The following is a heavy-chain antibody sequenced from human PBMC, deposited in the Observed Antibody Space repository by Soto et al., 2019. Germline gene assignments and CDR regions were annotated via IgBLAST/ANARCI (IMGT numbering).Heavy chain of an antibody. CDR3: AKDLSDVVVVAAKDWFDP. Sequence: GGSLRLSCAASGFTFSSYAMSWVRQAPGKGLEWVSAISGSGGSTYYADSVKGRFTISRDNSKNTLYLQMNSLRAEDTAVYYCAKDLSDVVVVAAKDWFDPWGQGTLVTVSS. J-gene: IGHJ5*02. CDR1: GFTFSSYA. CDR2: ISGSGGST. V-gene: IGHV3-23*01. D-gene: IGHD2-15*01.